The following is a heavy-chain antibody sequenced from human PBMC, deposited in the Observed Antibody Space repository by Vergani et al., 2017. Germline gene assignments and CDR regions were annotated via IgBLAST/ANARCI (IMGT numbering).Heavy chain of an antibody. Sequence: QVQLVESGGGVVQRGGSLRLSCATSGFTLSNYDMQWIRQGPGKGLELVAFIQFDGSNQYYADSVKGRFTLSRDFSKNTLYLQMNSLRTDDTATYYCAKHFSVWGIDYWGQGTQVIVSS. CDR1: GFTLSNYD. J-gene: IGHJ4*02. D-gene: IGHD3-16*01. CDR3: AKHFSVWGIDY. V-gene: IGHV3-30*02. CDR2: IQFDGSNQ.